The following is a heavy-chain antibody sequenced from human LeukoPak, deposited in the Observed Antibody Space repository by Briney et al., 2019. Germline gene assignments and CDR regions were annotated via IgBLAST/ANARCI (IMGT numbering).Heavy chain of an antibody. CDR1: GLTFSIFA. CDR2: ISDSGGST. CDR3: AKVKLPRYYYYAAMDV. Sequence: GGSLRLSCAASGLTFSIFAMSWVRQAPGRGLEWVSGISDSGGSTYYADSVEGRFTLSRDNSKNTLYLKINSERAEDTAVYYCAKVKLPRYYYYAAMDVWGQGTTVTVCS. V-gene: IGHV3-23*01. D-gene: IGHD2-15*01. J-gene: IGHJ6*02.